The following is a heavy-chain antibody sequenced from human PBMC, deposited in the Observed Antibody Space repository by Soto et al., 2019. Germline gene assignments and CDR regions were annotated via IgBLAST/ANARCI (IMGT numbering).Heavy chain of an antibody. CDR2: IIPVFGTP. CDR1: GGTLSRYA. V-gene: IGHV1-69*01. Sequence: QAQMVQSGAEVKKPGSSVKVSCKASGGTLSRYAISWVRLAPGQGREWMGGIIPVFGTPKYAQKFQGRVTITADESTSTAYMELWSLRSEDTAVYYCARVSDCSGGGCYSSFDYWGQGTLVIVSS. D-gene: IGHD2-15*01. J-gene: IGHJ4*02. CDR3: ARVSDCSGGGCYSSFDY.